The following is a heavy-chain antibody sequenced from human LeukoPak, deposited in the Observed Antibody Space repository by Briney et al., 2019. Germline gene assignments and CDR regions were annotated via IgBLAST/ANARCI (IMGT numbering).Heavy chain of an antibody. CDR3: ARDRRSYYDFWSGYPLFDY. CDR1: RYTFTSYG. V-gene: IGHV1-18*01. Sequence: GASVKVSCKASRYTFTSYGISWVRQAPGQGLEWMGWISAYNGNTNYAQKLQGRVTMTTDASTSTAYMELRSLRSDDTAVYYCARDRRSYYDFWSGYPLFDYWGQGTLVTVSS. D-gene: IGHD3-3*01. CDR2: ISAYNGNT. J-gene: IGHJ4*02.